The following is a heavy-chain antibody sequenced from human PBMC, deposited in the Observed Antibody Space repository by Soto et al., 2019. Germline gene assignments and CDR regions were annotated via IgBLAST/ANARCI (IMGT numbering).Heavy chain of an antibody. CDR3: ATPHLGERHYDFRSSPTASLFHYGLGV. CDR2: ILTVFGMV. CDR1: RGTFNTSP. J-gene: IGHJ6*02. D-gene: IGHD3-3*01. Sequence: QVQLAQSGAEVKKPGSSVRVSCQTSRGTFNTSPISWMRQAPGQGLEWLGDILTVFGMVNYAQQFQDRLNFTADEARISVCMEVSILTCEEAAEHSCATPHLGERHYDFRSSPTASLFHYGLGVWGQETTVIVSS. V-gene: IGHV1-69*01.